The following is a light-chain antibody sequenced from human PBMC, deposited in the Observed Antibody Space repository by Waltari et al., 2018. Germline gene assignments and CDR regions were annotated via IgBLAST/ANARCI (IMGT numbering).Light chain of an antibody. CDR3: AAWDDTLSGPI. Sequence: QSVLTKPPSASEAAGQSVNISCSGSRTHLGSTSVSWYQQLPETAPNVLIYYDFRLASGVSDRFSGSKSGTSASLAISGLQTEDEADYYCAAWDDTLSGPIFGAGTRLTVL. V-gene: IGLV1-36*01. CDR2: YDF. CDR1: RTHLGSTS. J-gene: IGLJ1*01.